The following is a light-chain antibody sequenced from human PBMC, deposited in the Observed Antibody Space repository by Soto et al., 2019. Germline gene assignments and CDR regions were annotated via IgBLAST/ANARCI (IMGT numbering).Light chain of an antibody. Sequence: EVVLTQSPGTLSLSPGERATLSCRASQSLSSSVLAWYQKKPGQAPRLLIYGASNRATGIPDRFSGSGSGTDFTLTISTLEPDDFAVDLCLQYGSRLYAFGQGTKVEIK. J-gene: IGKJ2*01. V-gene: IGKV3-20*01. CDR2: GAS. CDR3: LQYGSRLYA. CDR1: QSLSSSV.